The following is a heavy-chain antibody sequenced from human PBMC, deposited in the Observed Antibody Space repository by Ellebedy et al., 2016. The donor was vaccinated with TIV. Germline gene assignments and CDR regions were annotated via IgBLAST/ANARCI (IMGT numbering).Heavy chain of an antibody. V-gene: IGHV1-46*01. CDR3: ARAGIADAAAFDS. Sequence: AASVKVSCKASGYTFTTYWMHWVRQAPGQGLEWMGMTNPGSGFASYAPTFRGRVTVTSDTSTRRVYMELSGLRYEDSAVYYCARAGIADAAAFDSWGQGTLVAVS. CDR1: GYTFTTYW. CDR2: TNPGSGFA. J-gene: IGHJ4*02. D-gene: IGHD6-13*01.